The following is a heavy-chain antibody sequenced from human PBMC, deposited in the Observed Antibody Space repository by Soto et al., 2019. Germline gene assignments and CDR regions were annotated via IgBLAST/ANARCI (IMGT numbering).Heavy chain of an antibody. CDR3: ARDPRRKGIFGVVTPKLPDY. J-gene: IGHJ4*02. CDR1: GFTFSSYS. Sequence: EVQLVESGGGLVKPGGSLRLSCAASGFTFSSYSMNWVRQAPGKGLEWVSSISSSSSYIYYADSVKGRFTISRDNAKNSLYMQMNSLRAEDTAVYYCARDPRRKGIFGVVTPKLPDYWGQGTLVTVSS. D-gene: IGHD3-3*01. V-gene: IGHV3-21*01. CDR2: ISSSSSYI.